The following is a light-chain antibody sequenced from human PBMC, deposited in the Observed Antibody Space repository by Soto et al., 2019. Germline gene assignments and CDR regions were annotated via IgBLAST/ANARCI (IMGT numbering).Light chain of an antibody. Sequence: DIQMTQSPSTLSGSVGDRVTITCRASQTISSWLAWYQQKPGKAPKLLIYAASTLQSGVPSRFSGSGPGTDFTLTISCLQSEDFATYYCQQYYSYPRTFGQGTKVDIK. CDR3: QQYYSYPRT. CDR2: AAS. V-gene: IGKV1-5*01. J-gene: IGKJ1*01. CDR1: QTISSW.